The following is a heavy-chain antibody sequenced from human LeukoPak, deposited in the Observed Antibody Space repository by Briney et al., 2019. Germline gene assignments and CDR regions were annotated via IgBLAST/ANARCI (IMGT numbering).Heavy chain of an antibody. CDR3: VKDGGGFDGDY. CDR1: GFTFSTHG. Sequence: GGSLRLSCAASGFTFSTHGMHWVRQAPGKGLEWVTFIWYDGTKKFYADSVKGRFTISRDISKSTLYLQMNSLRAEDTAVYYCVKDGGGFDGDYWGPGTLVTVSS. J-gene: IGHJ4*02. CDR2: IWYDGTKK. V-gene: IGHV3-30*02. D-gene: IGHD3-10*01.